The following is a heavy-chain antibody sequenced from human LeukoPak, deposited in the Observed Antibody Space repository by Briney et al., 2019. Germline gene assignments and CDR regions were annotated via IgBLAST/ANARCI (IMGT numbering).Heavy chain of an antibody. Sequence: GSLRPSCAASGFTFSSYSTNWVRQAPGKGLEWIGEINHSGSTNYNPSLKSRVTISVDTSKNQFSLKLSSVTAADTPVYYWARGRRYSSSWYGGGLASYYFDYWGQGSLVTVSS. CDR2: INHSGST. D-gene: IGHD6-13*01. V-gene: IGHV4-34*01. J-gene: IGHJ4*02. CDR3: ARGRRYSSSWYGGGLASYYFDY. CDR1: GFTFSSYS.